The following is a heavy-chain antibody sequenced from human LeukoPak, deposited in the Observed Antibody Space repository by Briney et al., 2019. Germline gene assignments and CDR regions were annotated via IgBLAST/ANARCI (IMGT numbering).Heavy chain of an antibody. J-gene: IGHJ4*02. V-gene: IGHV3-23*01. Sequence: GGSLRLSCAASGFTFSTYGMNWVRQAPGKGLEWVSGIGPSGDKTYYADSVKGRFTISRENSKNTLYLQMNSLRAEDTAVYYCEKGPIVGATRRFDYWGQGTLVTVSS. CDR3: EKGPIVGATRRFDY. CDR1: GFTFSTYG. D-gene: IGHD1-26*01. CDR2: IGPSGDKT.